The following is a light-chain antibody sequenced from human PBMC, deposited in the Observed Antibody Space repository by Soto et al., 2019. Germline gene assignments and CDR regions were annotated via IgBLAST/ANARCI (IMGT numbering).Light chain of an antibody. CDR3: QQYGSSPWT. V-gene: IGKV3-20*01. J-gene: IGKJ1*01. CDR2: GAS. Sequence: ESVLTQSPGSLSLSPGERATLSCRASQSVSSSYLAWYQQKPGQAPRLLIYGASSRATGIPDRFSGSGSGTDFTLTINRLEPEHFAVYYCQQYGSSPWTFGPGAKVDIK. CDR1: QSVSSSY.